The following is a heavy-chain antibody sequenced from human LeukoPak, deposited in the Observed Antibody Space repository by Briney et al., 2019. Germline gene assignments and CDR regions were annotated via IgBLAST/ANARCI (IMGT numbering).Heavy chain of an antibody. CDR3: ARWVLRDSSSPAGI. D-gene: IGHD6-6*01. CDR2: ISYDGSNK. V-gene: IGHV3-30-3*01. Sequence: GGSLRLSCAASGFTFSSYAMHWVRQAPGKGLEWVAVISYDGSNKYYADSVKGRFTISRDNSKNTLYLQMNSLRADDTAVYYCARWVLRDSSSPAGIRGQGTLVTVSS. J-gene: IGHJ4*02. CDR1: GFTFSSYA.